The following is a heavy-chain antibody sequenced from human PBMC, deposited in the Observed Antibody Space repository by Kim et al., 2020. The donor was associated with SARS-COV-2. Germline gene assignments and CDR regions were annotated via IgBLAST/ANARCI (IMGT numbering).Heavy chain of an antibody. CDR1: GFTFDDYA. V-gene: IGHV3-43*02. J-gene: IGHJ6*02. Sequence: GGSLRLSCAASGFTFDDYAMHWVRQAPGKGLEWVSLISGDGGSTYYADSVKGRFTISRDNSKNSLYLQMNSLRTEDTALYYCAKANAMVRGVIIPLYYYYGMDVWGQGTTVTVSS. CDR3: AKANAMVRGVIIPLYYYYGMDV. CDR2: ISGDGGST. D-gene: IGHD3-10*01.